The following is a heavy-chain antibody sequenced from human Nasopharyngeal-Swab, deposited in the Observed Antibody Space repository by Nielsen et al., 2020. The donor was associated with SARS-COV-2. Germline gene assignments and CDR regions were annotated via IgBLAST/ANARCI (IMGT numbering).Heavy chain of an antibody. J-gene: IGHJ6*03. CDR2: INHSGST. CDR3: ARCFCPWKAAARWYYMDV. V-gene: IGHV4-34*01. Sequence: RQAPGKGLEWIGEINHSGSTNYNPSLKSRVTISVDTSKNQFSLELTSVTAADTAVYYCARCFCPWKAAARWYYMDVWGKGTTVTVSS. D-gene: IGHD6-13*01.